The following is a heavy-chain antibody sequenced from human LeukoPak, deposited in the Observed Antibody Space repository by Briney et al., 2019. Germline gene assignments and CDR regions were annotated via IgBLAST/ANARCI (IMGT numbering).Heavy chain of an antibody. V-gene: IGHV3-21*01. Sequence: GGSLRLSCAASGFTFSSYSMNWVRQAPGKGLEWVSSISSSSSYIYYADSVEGRFTISRDNAKNSLYLQINSLRAEDTAVYYCARNYYDSDSEAFDIWGQGTMVTVSS. D-gene: IGHD3-22*01. CDR2: ISSSSSYI. CDR3: ARNYYDSDSEAFDI. CDR1: GFTFSSYS. J-gene: IGHJ3*02.